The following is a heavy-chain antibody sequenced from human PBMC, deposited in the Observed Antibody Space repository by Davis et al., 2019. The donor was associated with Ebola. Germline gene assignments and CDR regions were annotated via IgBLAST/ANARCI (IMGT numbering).Heavy chain of an antibody. CDR3: ARDSEKGYFQH. Sequence: GESLKISCAASEFTFGDYAMTWVRQAPGKGLEWVSAISGSGGSTYYADSVKGRFTISRDNSKNTLYLQMNSLRAEDTAVYYCARDSEKGYFQHWGQGTLVTVSS. D-gene: IGHD1-14*01. CDR1: EFTFGDYA. J-gene: IGHJ1*01. CDR2: ISGSGGST. V-gene: IGHV3-23*01.